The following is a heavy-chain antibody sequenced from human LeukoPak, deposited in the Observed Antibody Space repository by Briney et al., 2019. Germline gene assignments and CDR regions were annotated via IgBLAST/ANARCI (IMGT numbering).Heavy chain of an antibody. D-gene: IGHD6-13*01. CDR2: IKQDGREK. Sequence: HPGGSLRLSCAGSGFPFSNYWMSWVRQAPGKGPEWVANIKQDGREKHYVDSVKGRFTISRDNAKSSLYLQMNSLRAEDTAVYYCTRDEAAATNWGQGTLVTVSS. V-gene: IGHV3-7*01. CDR3: TRDEAAATN. J-gene: IGHJ4*02. CDR1: GFPFSNYW.